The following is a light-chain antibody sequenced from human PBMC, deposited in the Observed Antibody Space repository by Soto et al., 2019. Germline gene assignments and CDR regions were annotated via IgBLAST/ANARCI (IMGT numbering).Light chain of an antibody. V-gene: IGLV2-14*01. CDR3: SSYTISATSDV. CDR1: SSDVGDYNY. Sequence: QSALTQPASVSGSPGQSITISCTGTSSDVGDYNYVSWYQHHPDKAPRLMIYEVRNRASGVSDRFSGSKSGNTAFLTISGLQAEDEADYYCSSYTISATSDVFGPGTKLTVL. J-gene: IGLJ1*01. CDR2: EVR.